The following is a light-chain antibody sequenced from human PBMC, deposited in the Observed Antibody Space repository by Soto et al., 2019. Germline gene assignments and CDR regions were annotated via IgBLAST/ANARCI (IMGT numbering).Light chain of an antibody. Sequence: QSSLTRPASVSESPGQSITISCAGTSSEIGGYNYVSWYQPHPDKAPKLMIYGVTNRPSGVSDRFSGSKSGNTASLTISGLQAEDEADYYCTSYTSSSTYVFGTGTKVTVL. V-gene: IGLV2-14*01. CDR3: TSYTSSSTYV. J-gene: IGLJ1*01. CDR2: GVT. CDR1: SSEIGGYNY.